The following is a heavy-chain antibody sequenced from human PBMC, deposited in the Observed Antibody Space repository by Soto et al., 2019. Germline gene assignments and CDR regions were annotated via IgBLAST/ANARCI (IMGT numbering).Heavy chain of an antibody. J-gene: IGHJ6*02. CDR1: GFTFSRYG. D-gene: IGHD6-13*01. CDR3: ARSFGMAGRYFYYYGLDV. CDR2: ISNDGSYK. Sequence: QVQLAESGGGVAQPGSSLRLSCVASGFTFSRYGMHWVRQAPGKGLEWVSGISNDGSYKDYEESVKGRFSVSRDNSKNTLYLQMNSLRAEDTAVYYCARSFGMAGRYFYYYGLDVWGQGTTVTVSS. V-gene: IGHV3-33*01.